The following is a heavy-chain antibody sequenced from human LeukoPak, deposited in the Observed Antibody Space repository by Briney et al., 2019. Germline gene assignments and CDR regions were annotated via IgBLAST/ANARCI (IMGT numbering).Heavy chain of an antibody. CDR3: ARASAAGTHLDY. CDR1: GGSISSGGYY. D-gene: IGHD6-13*01. V-gene: IGHV4-31*03. CDR2: IYYSGST. J-gene: IGHJ4*02. Sequence: KPSETLSLTCTVSGGSISSGGYYWSWIRLHPGKGLEWIGYIYYSGSTYCNPSLKSRVTISVDTSKNQFSLKLSSVSAADTAVYYYARASAAGTHLDYWGQGTLVTVSS.